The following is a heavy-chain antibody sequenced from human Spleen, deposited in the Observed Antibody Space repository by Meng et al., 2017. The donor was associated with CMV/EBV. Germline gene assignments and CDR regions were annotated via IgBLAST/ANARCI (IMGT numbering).Heavy chain of an antibody. V-gene: IGHV3-30*04. CDR2: ISYDGRNK. CDR1: GLTFSSYA. CDR3: ASPPSSGRDY. D-gene: IGHD6-19*01. J-gene: IGHJ4*02. Sequence: SLRLSCAASGLTFSSYAMYWVRQAPGKGLEWVAVISYDGRNKYYADSVKGRFTISRDNSKNTLFLQMNSLRAEDTAVYYCASPPSSGRDYWGQGTLVTVSS.